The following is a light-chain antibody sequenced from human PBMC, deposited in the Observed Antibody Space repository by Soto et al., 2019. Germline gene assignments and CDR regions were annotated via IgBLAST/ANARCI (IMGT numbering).Light chain of an antibody. CDR2: DSS. CDR1: QRGRRL. CDR3: QQRSSWPIT. V-gene: IGKV3-11*01. Sequence: EIGLRQSPATVFLSXGEKDPLNCRARQRGRRLLAWYQQKPGQAPRLXXYDSSNRAHGSPARFSGSGSATDFTLTISSLEPEDFAVYYCQQRSSWPITFGQGTRLEIK. J-gene: IGKJ5*01.